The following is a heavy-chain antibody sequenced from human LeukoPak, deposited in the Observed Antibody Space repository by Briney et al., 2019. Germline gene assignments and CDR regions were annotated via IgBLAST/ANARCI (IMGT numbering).Heavy chain of an antibody. D-gene: IGHD3-3*01. CDR2: IYSTGST. CDR3: ARHGAGYYPNYYYYYMDV. V-gene: IGHV4-39*01. J-gene: IGHJ6*03. Sequence: PSETLSLTCTVSGDSITSGSYSWGWIRQTPGKGLEWIGNIYSTGSTSFNPSLKSRVTISVDTSKNQFSLRLSSLTAADTAVYYCARHGAGYYPNYYYYYMDVWGKGTTVTVSS. CDR1: GDSITSGSYS.